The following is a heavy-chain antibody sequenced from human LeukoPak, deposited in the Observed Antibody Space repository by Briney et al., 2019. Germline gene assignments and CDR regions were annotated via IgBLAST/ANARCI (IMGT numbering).Heavy chain of an antibody. CDR3: TRQYYDILTGYKN. CDR1: GFTFSGSA. V-gene: IGHV3-73*01. J-gene: IGHJ4*02. CDR2: IRSKANSYAT. Sequence: GGSLRLSCAASGFTFSGSAMHWVRQASGKGLEWVGRIRSKANSYATAYAASVKGRFTISGDDSKNTAYLQMNSLKTEDTAVYYCTRQYYDILTGYKNWGQGTLVTVSS. D-gene: IGHD3-9*01.